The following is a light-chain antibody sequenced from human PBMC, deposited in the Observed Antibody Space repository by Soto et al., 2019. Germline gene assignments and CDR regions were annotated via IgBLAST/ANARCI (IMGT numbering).Light chain of an antibody. J-gene: IGKJ1*01. CDR3: HHYAST. V-gene: IGKV3-20*01. Sequence: VLTQSPGTLSLSPGERATLSCRASQSVTSTYLAWYQQKPGQPPRLLIYGASSRATGVPDRFSGSGSGTDFTLTISRLEPEDFAVYFCHHYASTFGQGTKVDIK. CDR1: QSVTSTY. CDR2: GAS.